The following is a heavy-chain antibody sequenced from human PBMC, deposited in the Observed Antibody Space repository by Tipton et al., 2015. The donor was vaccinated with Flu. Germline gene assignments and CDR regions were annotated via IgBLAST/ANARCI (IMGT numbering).Heavy chain of an antibody. J-gene: IGHJ4*02. Sequence: QLVQSGAEVKKPGESLKISCKGSGYSFTSYWIGWVRQMPGKGLEWMGIIYPGDSDTRYSPSFQGQVTISADKSISTAYLQWSSLKAADTAVYYCAREGRYGGYVFQYPPFDYWGQGTLVTVSS. D-gene: IGHD5-12*01. CDR3: AREGRYGGYVFQYPPFDY. CDR2: IYPGDSDT. V-gene: IGHV5-51*01. CDR1: GYSFTSYW.